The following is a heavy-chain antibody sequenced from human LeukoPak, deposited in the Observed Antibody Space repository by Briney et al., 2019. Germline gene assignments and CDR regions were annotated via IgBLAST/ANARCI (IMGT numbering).Heavy chain of an antibody. CDR1: GGTFNSSG. CDR3: TRDPSVDYDLLSHWFDP. Sequence: ASVKVSCKASGGTFNSSGISWVRQAPGQGLEWLGGIISFFGAAHYIQKFQGRLTITADESTSTAYMELSSLTSEDTAVYYCTRDPSVDYDLLSHWFDPWGQGTLVTVSS. V-gene: IGHV1-69*01. CDR2: IISFFGAA. D-gene: IGHD3-9*01. J-gene: IGHJ5*02.